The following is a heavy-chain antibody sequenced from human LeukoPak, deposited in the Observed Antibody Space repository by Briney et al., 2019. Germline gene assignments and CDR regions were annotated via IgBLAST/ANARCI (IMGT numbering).Heavy chain of an antibody. CDR3: ATYSGSYSGWFDP. J-gene: IGHJ5*02. CDR2: INHSGST. Sequence: SKTLSLTCAVYGGSFSGYYWSWIRQPPGKGLEWIGEINHSGSTNYNPSLKSRVTISVDTSKNQFSLNLSSVTAADTAVYYCATYSGSYSGWFDPWGQGTLVTASS. CDR1: GGSFSGYY. D-gene: IGHD1-26*01. V-gene: IGHV4-34*01.